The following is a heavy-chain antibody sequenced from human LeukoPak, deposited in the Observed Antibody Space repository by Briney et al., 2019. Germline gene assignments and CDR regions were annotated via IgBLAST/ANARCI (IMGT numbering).Heavy chain of an antibody. Sequence: PSETLSLTCAVYGGSFSGYFWSWIRQPPGKGLEWIGEINHSGSTNYNPSLKSRVTISVDTSKNQFSLRLNSVTAADTAVYYCARGGGYYFYMDVWDKGTTVTISS. CDR1: GGSFSGYF. D-gene: IGHD3-10*01. J-gene: IGHJ6*03. V-gene: IGHV4-34*01. CDR3: ARGGGYYFYMDV. CDR2: INHSGST.